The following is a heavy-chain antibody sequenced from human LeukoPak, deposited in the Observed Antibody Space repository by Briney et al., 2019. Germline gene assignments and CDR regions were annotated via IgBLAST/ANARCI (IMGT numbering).Heavy chain of an antibody. CDR1: GYTFTSYG. CDR3: ARRAYSYGPKYYYYGMDV. D-gene: IGHD5-18*01. V-gene: IGHV1-18*01. J-gene: IGHJ6*02. CDR2: ISAYNGNT. Sequence: ASVKVSCKASGYTFTSYGISWVRQAPGQGLEWMGWISAYNGNTNYAQKLQGRVTMTTDTSASTAYMELRSLRSDDTAVYYCARRAYSYGPKYYYYGMDVWGQGTTVTVSS.